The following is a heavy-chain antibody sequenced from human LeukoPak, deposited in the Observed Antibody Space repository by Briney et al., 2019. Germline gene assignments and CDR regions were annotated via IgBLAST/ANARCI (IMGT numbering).Heavy chain of an antibody. CDR1: GGSISSHY. J-gene: IGHJ4*02. CDR3: AREIYGFYFGY. V-gene: IGHV4-59*11. D-gene: IGHD4-17*01. CDR2: IYYSGST. Sequence: PSETLSLTCTVSGGSISSHYWSWIRQPPGKGLEWIGYIYYSGSTNYNPSLKSRVTISVDTSKNQFSLKLSSVTAADTAVYYCAREIYGFYFGYWGQGTLVTVSS.